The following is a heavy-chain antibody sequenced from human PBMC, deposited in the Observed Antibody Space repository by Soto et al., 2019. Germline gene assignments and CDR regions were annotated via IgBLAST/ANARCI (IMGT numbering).Heavy chain of an antibody. CDR1: GFTFSSYG. CDR2: ISYDGSNK. D-gene: IGHD5-12*01. CDR3: AKGGISGYDFGEGYFDY. J-gene: IGHJ4*02. V-gene: IGHV3-30*18. Sequence: GGSLRLSCAASGFTFSSYGMHWVRQAPGKGLEWVAVISYDGSNKYYADSVKGRFTISRDNSKNTLYLQMNSLGAEDTAVYYCAKGGISGYDFGEGYFDYWGQGTLVTVSS.